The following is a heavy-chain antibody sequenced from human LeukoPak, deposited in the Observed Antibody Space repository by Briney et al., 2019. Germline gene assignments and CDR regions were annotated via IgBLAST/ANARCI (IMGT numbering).Heavy chain of an antibody. D-gene: IGHD3-16*01. CDR1: GGSISSSSYY. CDR2: IYYSGST. Sequence: PSETLSLTCTVSGGSISSSSYYWGWIRQPPGKGLEWIGSIYYSGSTYYNPSLKSRVTISVDTSKNQFSLKLSSVTAADTAVYYCASAVHDYVRGSPTYYFDYWGQGTLVTVSS. CDR3: ASAVHDYVRGSPTYYFDY. J-gene: IGHJ4*02. V-gene: IGHV4-39*01.